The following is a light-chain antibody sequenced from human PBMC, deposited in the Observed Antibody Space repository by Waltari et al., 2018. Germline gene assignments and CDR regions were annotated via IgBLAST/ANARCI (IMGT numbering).Light chain of an antibody. CDR1: LTINNNL. CDR3: QQYDGSVLT. Sequence: CRASLTINNNLLVWYQQKPAQAPRLIIHGASSRATGFPDRFSGSGSGTDFTLTISSLKPEDSAVYYCQQYDGSVLTFGGGTKVEI. J-gene: IGKJ4*01. CDR2: GAS. V-gene: IGKV3-20*01.